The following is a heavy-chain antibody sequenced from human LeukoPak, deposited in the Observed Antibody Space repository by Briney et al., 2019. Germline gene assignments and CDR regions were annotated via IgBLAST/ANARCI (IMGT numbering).Heavy chain of an antibody. D-gene: IGHD2-2*01. CDR2: IIPIFGTA. Sequence: SVKVSCKASGGTFSSYAISWVRQAPGQGLEWMGGIIPIFGTANYAQKFQGRVTITADESTSTAYMELSSLRSEDTAVYYCASLKQDIVVVPAARDYYYMDVWGKGTTVTVSS. CDR1: GGTFSSYA. CDR3: ASLKQDIVVVPAARDYYYMDV. V-gene: IGHV1-69*13. J-gene: IGHJ6*03.